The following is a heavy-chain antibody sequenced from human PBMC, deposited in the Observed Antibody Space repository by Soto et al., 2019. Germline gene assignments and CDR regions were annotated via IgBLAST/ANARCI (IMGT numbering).Heavy chain of an antibody. CDR1: GFTFSSYE. CDR3: ARGGEYYYDSSGLDY. V-gene: IGHV3-48*03. CDR2: ISSSGSTI. J-gene: IGHJ4*02. Sequence: PGGSLRLSCAASGFTFSSYEMNWVRQAPGKGLEWVSYISSSGSTIYYADSVKGRFTISRDNAKNSLYLQMNSLRAEDTAVYYCARGGEYYYDSSGLDYRGQGTLVTVSS. D-gene: IGHD3-22*01.